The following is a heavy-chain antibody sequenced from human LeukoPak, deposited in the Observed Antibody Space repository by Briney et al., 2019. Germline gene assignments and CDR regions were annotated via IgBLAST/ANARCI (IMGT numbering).Heavy chain of an antibody. Sequence: PGGSLRLSCAASGFTFDDYAMHWVRQAPGKGLEWVSGISWNSGSIGYADSVKGRFTISRDNAKNSLYLQMNSLRAEDTALYYCAKDLYDSSGNTLDYWGQGTLVTVSS. J-gene: IGHJ4*02. CDR3: AKDLYDSSGNTLDY. V-gene: IGHV3-9*01. CDR1: GFTFDDYA. CDR2: ISWNSGSI. D-gene: IGHD3-22*01.